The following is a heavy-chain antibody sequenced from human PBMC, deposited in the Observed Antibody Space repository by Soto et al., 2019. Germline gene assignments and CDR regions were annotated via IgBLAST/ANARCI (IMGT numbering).Heavy chain of an antibody. CDR2: MNPNSGNT. D-gene: IGHD3-3*01. J-gene: IGHJ6*03. Sequence: ASVKVSCKASGYTXTSYDINWVRQATGQGLEWMGWMNPNSGNTGYAQKFQGRVTMTRNTSISTAYMELSSLRSEDTAVYYCARVMRFTGDYYYYYYMDVWGKGTTVTVSS. CDR1: GYTXTSYD. V-gene: IGHV1-8*01. CDR3: ARVMRFTGDYYYYYYMDV.